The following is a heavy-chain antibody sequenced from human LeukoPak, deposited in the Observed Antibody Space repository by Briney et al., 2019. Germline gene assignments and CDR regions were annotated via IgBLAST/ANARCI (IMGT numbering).Heavy chain of an antibody. D-gene: IGHD2-15*01. CDR1: GGSFSSYY. V-gene: IGHV4-59*01. CDR2: IYYSGST. Sequence: SETLSLTCTVSGGSFSSYYWSWIRQPPGKGLEWIGYIYYSGSTNYNPSLKSRVTMSVDTSKNQFSLKLSSVTAADTAVYYCARGPRVYCSGGSCYEFDYWGQGTLVTVSS. J-gene: IGHJ4*02. CDR3: ARGPRVYCSGGSCYEFDY.